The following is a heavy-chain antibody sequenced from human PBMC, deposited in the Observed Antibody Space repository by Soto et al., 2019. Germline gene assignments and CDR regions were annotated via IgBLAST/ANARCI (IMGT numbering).Heavy chain of an antibody. CDR3: ARDRRYVDLVASTLDTYYYCGMEV. CDR2: IYYSGST. CDR1: GGSISSYY. D-gene: IGHD5-12*01. V-gene: IGHV4-59*01. J-gene: IGHJ6*02. Sequence: SETLSRTCTASGGSISSYYWSWIRQPPGKGLEWIWYIYYSGSTNYNPSLKSRVTISVDTTKNQFSQKRSSVTAADPAVDYVARDRRYVDLVASTLDTYYYCGMEVWGQGTTVTVSS.